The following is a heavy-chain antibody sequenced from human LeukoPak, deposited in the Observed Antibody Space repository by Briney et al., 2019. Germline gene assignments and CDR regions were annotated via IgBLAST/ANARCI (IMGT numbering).Heavy chain of an antibody. CDR2: IYSGGST. J-gene: IGHJ4*02. CDR1: GFTVSSNY. V-gene: IGHV3-66*01. Sequence: GGSLRLSCAASGFTVSSNYMSWVRQAPGKGLEWVSVIYSGGSTYYADSVKGRFTISRDNSKNTLYLQMNSLRAEDTAVYYCASTIDWGSLRYWGQGTLVTVSS. CDR3: ASTIDWGSLRY. D-gene: IGHD3-9*01.